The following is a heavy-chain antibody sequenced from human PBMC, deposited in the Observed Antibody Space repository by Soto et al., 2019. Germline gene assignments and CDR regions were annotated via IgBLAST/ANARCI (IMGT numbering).Heavy chain of an antibody. V-gene: IGHV1-69*01. CDR2: IIPIFGTA. CDR1: GGTFSSYA. D-gene: IGHD2-2*02. CDR3: AREGAPGYCSSTRCYTNNWFDP. J-gene: IGHJ5*02. Sequence: QVQLVQSGAEVKKPGSSVKVSCKASGGTFSSYAISWVRQAPGQGLEWMGGIIPIFGTANYAQKFQGRVTITADESTSTAYMELSSLRSEDTAVYYCAREGAPGYCSSTRCYTNNWFDPWGQGTLVTVSS.